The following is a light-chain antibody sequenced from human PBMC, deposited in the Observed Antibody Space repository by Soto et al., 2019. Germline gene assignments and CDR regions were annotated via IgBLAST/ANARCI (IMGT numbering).Light chain of an antibody. Sequence: QSVLTQPPSASGTPGQRVTMSCSGSSSNIGSNYVYWYQQLPGTAPKLLIYFNDQRPSGVPDRFSGSKSGTSASLAISGLRSDDEADYYCAVWDDSLSGVVFGGGTKLTVL. V-gene: IGLV1-47*02. CDR2: FND. CDR3: AVWDDSLSGVV. CDR1: SSNIGSNY. J-gene: IGLJ2*01.